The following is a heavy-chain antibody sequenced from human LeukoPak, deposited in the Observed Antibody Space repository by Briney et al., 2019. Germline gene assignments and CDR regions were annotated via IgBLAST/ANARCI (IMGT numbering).Heavy chain of an antibody. D-gene: IGHD5-18*01. CDR2: IIPILGIA. CDR3: ASLTDTAMVTVDY. Sequence: SLKVSCTVTGVTFSSYTISWVRQAPGQGLGWMGRIIPILGIANYAQKLQGRVTITADKSTSTAYMELSSLRSEDTAVYYCASLTDTAMVTVDYWGQGTLVTVSS. CDR1: GVTFSSYT. J-gene: IGHJ4*02. V-gene: IGHV1-69*02.